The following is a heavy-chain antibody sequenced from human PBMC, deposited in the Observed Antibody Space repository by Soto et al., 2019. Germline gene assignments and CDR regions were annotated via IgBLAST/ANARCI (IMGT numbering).Heavy chain of an antibody. Sequence: SSETLSLTCTVPGGSISSGDFYWSWIRQPPGKGLELIGNIYYSGSTYYNPSLRSRAIMSVDTSQNQFSLKLSSLTAADTAVYFCARADDFSDSFDYWGQGALVTVSS. J-gene: IGHJ4*02. V-gene: IGHV4-30-4*01. D-gene: IGHD4-17*01. CDR2: IYYSGST. CDR3: ARADDFSDSFDY. CDR1: GGSISSGDFY.